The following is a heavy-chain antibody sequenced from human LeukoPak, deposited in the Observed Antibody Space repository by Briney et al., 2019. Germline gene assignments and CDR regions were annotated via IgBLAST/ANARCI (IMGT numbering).Heavy chain of an antibody. V-gene: IGHV4-61*01. J-gene: IGHJ6*02. CDR3: ASGEGFVLRYYYYGMDV. Sequence: SETLSLTCTVSGGSVSSGSYYWSWIRQTPGKGLEWIGFIYYSGSTNYNPSLKSRVTISVDTSKNQFSLKLSSVTAADTAVYYCASGEGFVLRYYYYGMDVWGQGTTVTVSS. D-gene: IGHD2-8*01. CDR1: GGSVSSGSYY. CDR2: IYYSGST.